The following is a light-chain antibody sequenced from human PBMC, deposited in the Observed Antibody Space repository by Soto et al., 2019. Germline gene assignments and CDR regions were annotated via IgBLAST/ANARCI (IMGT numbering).Light chain of an antibody. CDR3: QQRSNWPLLT. J-gene: IGKJ4*01. CDR2: DAS. CDR1: QSVSSS. V-gene: IGKV3-11*01. Sequence: EIVLTQSPATLSLSPGERATLSCRASQSVSSSLAWYQQKPGQAPRLLIYDASHRATGIPARFSGSGSGTDFTLTISSLEPEDSAVYYCQQRSNWPLLTFGGGTKVEIK.